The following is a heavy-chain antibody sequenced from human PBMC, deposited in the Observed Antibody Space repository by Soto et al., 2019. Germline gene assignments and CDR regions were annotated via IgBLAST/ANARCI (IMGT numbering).Heavy chain of an antibody. CDR3: ARDYYDSSGYRAWGYGMDV. J-gene: IGHJ6*02. CDR1: GFTSSSYD. D-gene: IGHD3-22*01. Sequence: GGSLRLSCAASGFTSSSYDMHWVRQATGKGLEWVSAIGTAGDTYYPGSVKGRFTISRENAKNSLYLQMNSLRAEDTAVYYCARDYYDSSGYRAWGYGMDVWGQGTTVTVSS. CDR2: IGTAGDT. V-gene: IGHV3-13*01.